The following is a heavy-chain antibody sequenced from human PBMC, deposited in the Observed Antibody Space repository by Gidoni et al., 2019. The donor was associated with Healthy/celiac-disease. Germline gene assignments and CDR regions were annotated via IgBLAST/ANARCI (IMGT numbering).Heavy chain of an antibody. CDR2: ISGSGGST. CDR1: GFTFSSYA. V-gene: IGHV3-23*01. D-gene: IGHD5-12*01. J-gene: IGHJ4*02. Sequence: EVQLLESGGGLVQPGGSLRLSFAASGFTFSSYAISWVRQAPGKGLEWVSAISGSGGSTYYADSVKGRFTISRDNSKNTLYLQMNSLRAEDTAVYYCAKEGIVATIQRLFDYWGQGTLVTVSS. CDR3: AKEGIVATIQRLFDY.